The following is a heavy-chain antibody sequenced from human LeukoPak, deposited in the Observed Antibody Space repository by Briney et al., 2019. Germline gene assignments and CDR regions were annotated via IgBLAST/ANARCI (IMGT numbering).Heavy chain of an antibody. CDR1: GGSISSSSYY. J-gene: IGHJ3*01. D-gene: IGHD5-18*01. V-gene: IGHV4-39*07. CDR2: IYYSGST. CDR3: ARGGYTYGFDAFDF. Sequence: SETLSLTCTVSGGSISSSSYYWGWIRQPPGKGLEWTGSIYYSGSTYYNPSLKSRVSFSVDTSKNQFSLKLTSVTAADTAVYYCARGGYTYGFDAFDFWGHGTMVTVSS.